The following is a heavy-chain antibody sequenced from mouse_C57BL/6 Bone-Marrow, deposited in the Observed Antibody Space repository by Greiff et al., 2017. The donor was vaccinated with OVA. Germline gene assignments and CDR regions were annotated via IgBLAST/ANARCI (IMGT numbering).Heavy chain of an antibody. V-gene: IGHV1-64*01. CDR3: APSTYIAWFAY. Sequence: QVQLQQPGAELVKPGASVTLSCKASGYTFTSYWMHWVKQRPGQGLEWIGMIHPNSGSTNYNEKFKSKATLTVDKSSSTAYMQLSSLTSEDSAVYYCAPSTYIAWFAYWGQGTLVTVSA. CDR2: IHPNSGST. J-gene: IGHJ3*01. D-gene: IGHD5-1*01. CDR1: GYTFTSYW.